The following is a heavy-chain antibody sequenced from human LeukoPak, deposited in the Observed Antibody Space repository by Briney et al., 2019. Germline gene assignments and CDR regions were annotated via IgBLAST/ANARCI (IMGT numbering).Heavy chain of an antibody. CDR2: MNPNSGNT. D-gene: IGHD3-16*01. CDR3: TREHYGWRKNWFDP. V-gene: IGHV1-8*01. Sequence: ALVKVSCKASGYTFTTYDINWVRQATGQGLEWMGWMNPNSGNTGYAEKFQGRVTMIRNTSISTAHMELSSLTSEDTAVYYCTREHYGWRKNWFDPWGQGTLVTVSS. J-gene: IGHJ5*02. CDR1: GYTFTTYD.